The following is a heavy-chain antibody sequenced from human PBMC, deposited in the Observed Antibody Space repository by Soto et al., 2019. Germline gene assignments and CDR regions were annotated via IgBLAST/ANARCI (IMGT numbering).Heavy chain of an antibody. D-gene: IGHD1-1*01. CDR2: ISGDSRTT. V-gene: IGHV3-23*01. J-gene: IGHJ4*02. CDR1: GXXFSSNA. Sequence: LSCXXSGXXFSSNAMXXVRQXPXXXXXXXSTISGDSRTTHYADSVKGRFAXSRDNXKNTXXLXXXXXXXXDTAVYYCAKDYLPFRYIWNDVGVDYWGQGTLVTVXS. CDR3: AKDYLPFRYIWNDVGVDY.